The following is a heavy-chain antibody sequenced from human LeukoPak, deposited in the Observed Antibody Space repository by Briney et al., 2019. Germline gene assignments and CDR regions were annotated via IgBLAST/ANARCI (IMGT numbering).Heavy chain of an antibody. CDR1: GYSISSGYY. CDR2: IYHSGST. Sequence: PSETLSLTCTVSGYSISSGYYWGWIRQPPGKGLEWIGSIYHSGSTYYNPSLKSRVTISVDTSKNQFSLKLSSVTAADTAVYYCARVSSTVTTTDYYYYYYMDVWGKGTTVTVSS. CDR3: ARVSSTVTTTDYYYYYYMDV. D-gene: IGHD4-11*01. V-gene: IGHV4-38-2*02. J-gene: IGHJ6*03.